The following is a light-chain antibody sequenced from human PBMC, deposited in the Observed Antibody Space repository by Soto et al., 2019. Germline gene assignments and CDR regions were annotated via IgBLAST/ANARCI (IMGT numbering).Light chain of an antibody. CDR2: GAS. CDR1: QIINKW. Sequence: DIQMTQSPSSVSASVGDRVTITCRASQIINKWLAWYQQKPGKAPTLLIYGASTLQSGVPSRFSGSGSGTDFTLTSSSLHPEDVASYYCQQANSFPFTFGPGTKVDI. CDR3: QQANSFPFT. V-gene: IGKV1-12*02. J-gene: IGKJ3*01.